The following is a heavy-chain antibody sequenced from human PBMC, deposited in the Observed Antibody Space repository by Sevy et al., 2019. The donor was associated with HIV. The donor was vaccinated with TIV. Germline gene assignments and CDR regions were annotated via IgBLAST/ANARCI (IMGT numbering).Heavy chain of an antibody. V-gene: IGHV3-74*01. CDR3: TRGRSGTYGWFDP. CDR2: LNGDGSSA. D-gene: IGHD6-19*01. J-gene: IGHJ5*02. Sequence: GGSLRLSCAASGFTFSSHWMHGVRQAPGKGLVWVSRLNGDGSSASYADFVKGRFTISRDNGKNTVYLQISSLTADDTAVYYCTRGRSGTYGWFDPWGQGTLVTVSS. CDR1: GFTFSSHW.